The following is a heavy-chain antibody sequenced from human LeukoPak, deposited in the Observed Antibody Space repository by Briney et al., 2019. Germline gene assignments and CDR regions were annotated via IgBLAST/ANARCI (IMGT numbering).Heavy chain of an antibody. Sequence: SETLSLTCAVYGGSFSGYYWSWIRQPPGKGLEWIGEINHSGSTNYNPSLKSRVTISVDTSKNQFSLKLSSVTAADTAVYYCARVRQYYWYYCYYMDVWGKGTTVTVSS. CDR3: ARVRQYYWYYCYYMDV. CDR2: INHSGST. J-gene: IGHJ6*03. CDR1: GGSFSGYY. V-gene: IGHV4-34*01. D-gene: IGHD3-10*01.